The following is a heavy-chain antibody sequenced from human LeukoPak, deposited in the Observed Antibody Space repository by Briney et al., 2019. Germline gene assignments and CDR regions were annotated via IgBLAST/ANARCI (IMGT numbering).Heavy chain of an antibody. Sequence: ASVKVSCKASGGTFSSYAISWVRQAPGQGLEWMGGIIPIFGTANYAQKFQGRVTITADESTSTAYMELSSLRSEDTAVYYCAGVIRMIRGVKNDYWGQGTLVTVSS. D-gene: IGHD3-10*01. CDR2: IIPIFGTA. J-gene: IGHJ4*02. CDR3: AGVIRMIRGVKNDY. V-gene: IGHV1-69*13. CDR1: GGTFSSYA.